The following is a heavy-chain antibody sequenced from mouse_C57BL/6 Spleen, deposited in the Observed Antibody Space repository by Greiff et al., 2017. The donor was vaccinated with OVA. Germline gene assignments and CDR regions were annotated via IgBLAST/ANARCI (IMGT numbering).Heavy chain of an antibody. CDR1: GFTFSDYG. CDR2: ISSGSSTI. D-gene: IGHD5-5*01. Sequence: DVKLVESGGGLVKPGGSLKLSCAASGFTFSDYGMHWVRQAPEKGLEWVAYISSGSSTIYYADTVKGRFTISRDNAKNTLFLQMTSFRSEDTAMYYCASYRFAYWGQGTLVTVSA. V-gene: IGHV5-17*01. J-gene: IGHJ3*01. CDR3: ASYRFAY.